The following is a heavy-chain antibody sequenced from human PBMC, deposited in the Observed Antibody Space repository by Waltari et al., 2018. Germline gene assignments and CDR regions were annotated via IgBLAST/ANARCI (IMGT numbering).Heavy chain of an antibody. V-gene: IGHV3-53*01. J-gene: IGHJ4*02. CDR3: ATGRYRFFDY. CDR2: NYNDGTT. D-gene: IGHD1-26*01. CDR1: GFTFSSNF. Sequence: EVQLVESGGGSIQPGGSLRLSCGASGFTFSSNFMSWVRQAPGKGLEWVSINYNDGTTYYGDSVKGRFTIYRDNSKSTIYLQMNTLRTEDTAVYYCATGRYRFFDYWGQGTLVTVSS.